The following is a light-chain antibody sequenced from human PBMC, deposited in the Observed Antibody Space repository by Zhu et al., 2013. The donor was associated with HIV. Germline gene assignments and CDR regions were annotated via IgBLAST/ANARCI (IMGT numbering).Light chain of an antibody. V-gene: IGLV1-44*01. J-gene: IGLJ2*01. Sequence: QSVLTQPPSASGTPGQRVTISCSGSSSNIGGSTVNWYQQFPGTAPKLIVYYNSLRPSGVSDRFSGSKSGSSASLVITGLQAEDVADYFCQSYDNSLTVVFGGGTKVTVL. CDR3: QSYDNSLTVV. CDR1: SSNIGGST. CDR2: YNS.